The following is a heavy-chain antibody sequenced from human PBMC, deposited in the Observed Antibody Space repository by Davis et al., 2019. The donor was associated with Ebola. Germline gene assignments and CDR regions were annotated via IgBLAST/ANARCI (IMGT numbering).Heavy chain of an antibody. CDR1: GYTFTSYG. J-gene: IGHJ6*04. Sequence: ASVKVSCKASGYTFTSYGISWVRQAPGQGLEWMGWISAYNGNTNYAQKLQGRVTMTTDTSTSTAYMELRSLRSDDTAVYYCARVARRLFGELLYYYYSMDVWGKGTTVTVSS. CDR3: ARVARRLFGELLYYYYSMDV. CDR2: ISAYNGNT. V-gene: IGHV1-18*01. D-gene: IGHD3-10*02.